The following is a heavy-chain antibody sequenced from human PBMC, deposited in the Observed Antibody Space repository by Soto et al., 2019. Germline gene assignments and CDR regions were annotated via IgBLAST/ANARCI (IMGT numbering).Heavy chain of an antibody. Sequence: QVTLKESGPALVKPTETLTLTCTVSGFSLTTGKMGVSWIRQPPGKALEWLAHIFSDNERSYSTSLQGRLTISKDTSGSQVVLSMTNVDPVDTATYYCARMNVDSYQFSSAMDVW. CDR2: IFSDNER. CDR3: ARMNVDSYQFSSAMDV. CDR1: GFSLTTGKMG. D-gene: IGHD4-17*01. J-gene: IGHJ6*01. V-gene: IGHV2-26*01.